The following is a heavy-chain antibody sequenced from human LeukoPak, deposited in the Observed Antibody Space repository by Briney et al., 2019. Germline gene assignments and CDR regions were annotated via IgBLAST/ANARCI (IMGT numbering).Heavy chain of an antibody. CDR3: ARGRAFFD. CDR1: GGSFSGYY. V-gene: IGHV4-34*01. D-gene: IGHD3-3*02. CDR2: INQSGST. J-gene: IGHJ4*02. Sequence: SETLSLTCAVYGGSFSGYYWNWIRQPPGRGLEWIGEINQSGSTNYNPSLKSRVTISFDTSKNQFSLKLSSVTAADTAVYYCARGRAFFDWGQGTLVTVSS.